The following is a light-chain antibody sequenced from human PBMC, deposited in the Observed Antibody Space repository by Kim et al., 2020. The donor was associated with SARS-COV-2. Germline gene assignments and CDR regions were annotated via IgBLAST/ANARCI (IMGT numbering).Light chain of an antibody. J-gene: IGLJ2*01. CDR3: QSYNDISVI. Sequence: GETVTISCARSSGNVADNFVQWYQHRPGSAPSTLIYDNNQRPSGVPDRFSGSIDSSSNSASLTISGLKTEDEADYYCQSYNDISVIFGGGTQLTVL. V-gene: IGLV6-57*03. CDR1: SGNVADNF. CDR2: DNN.